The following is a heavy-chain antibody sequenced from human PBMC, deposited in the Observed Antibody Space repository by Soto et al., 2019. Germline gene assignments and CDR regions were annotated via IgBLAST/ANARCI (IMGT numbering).Heavy chain of an antibody. J-gene: IGHJ4*02. D-gene: IGHD1-26*01. CDR1: GYIFSNFG. Sequence: QVQLVQSGPEVKKPGASAKVSCKTSGYIFSNFGISWMRQVPGQGLEWMGWISAYNGNTNYAQKFQDRVTLTTDTSTNTAYMELRRLRSDDTAVDYCARASGGGVGTTSYWGQGTLVTVSS. V-gene: IGHV1-18*01. CDR2: ISAYNGNT. CDR3: ARASGGGVGTTSY.